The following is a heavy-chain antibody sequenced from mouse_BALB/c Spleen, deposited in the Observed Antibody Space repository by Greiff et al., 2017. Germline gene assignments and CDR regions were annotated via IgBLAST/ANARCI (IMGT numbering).Heavy chain of an antibody. Sequence: VQLQQSGAELAKPGASVKMSCKASGYTFTSYWMHWVKQRPGQGLEWIGYINPSTGYTEYNQKFKDKATLTADKSSSTAYMQLSSLTSEDSAVYYCARPTMITYYFDYWGQGTTLTVSS. CDR1: GYTFTSYW. CDR2: INPSTGYT. J-gene: IGHJ2*01. CDR3: ARPTMITYYFDY. V-gene: IGHV1-7*01. D-gene: IGHD2-4*01.